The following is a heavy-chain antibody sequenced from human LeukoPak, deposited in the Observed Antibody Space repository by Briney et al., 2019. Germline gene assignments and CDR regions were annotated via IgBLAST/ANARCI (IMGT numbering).Heavy chain of an antibody. CDR3: ARGGYDYVWGSYRRSEYFQH. V-gene: IGHV4-34*01. CDR2: INHSGST. CDR1: GGSFSGYY. D-gene: IGHD3-16*02. Sequence: SETLSLTCAVYGGSFSGYYWSWIRQPPGQGLEWIGEINHSGSTNYNPSLKSRVTISVDTSKNQFSLKLSSVTAADTAVYYCARGGYDYVWGSYRRSEYFQHWGQGTLVTVSS. J-gene: IGHJ1*01.